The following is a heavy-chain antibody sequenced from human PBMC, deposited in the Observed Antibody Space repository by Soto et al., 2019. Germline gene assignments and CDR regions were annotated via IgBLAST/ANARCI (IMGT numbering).Heavy chain of an antibody. Sequence: EVQLVESGGGLIQPGGSLRLSCAPSGFTVSNNYMSWVRQAPGKGLECVSVIYADGRTYYADSVKGRFTISRDSSKNTLDLQMNSLRAEDTAVYYCARDPVDNGAAAGDYWGQGTLVTVSS. D-gene: IGHD6-13*01. CDR2: IYADGRT. CDR1: GFTVSNNY. V-gene: IGHV3-53*01. CDR3: ARDPVDNGAAAGDY. J-gene: IGHJ4*02.